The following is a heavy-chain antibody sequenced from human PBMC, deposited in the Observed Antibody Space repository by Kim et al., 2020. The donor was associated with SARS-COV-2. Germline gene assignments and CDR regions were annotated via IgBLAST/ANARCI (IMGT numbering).Heavy chain of an antibody. V-gene: IGHV1-69*01. J-gene: IGHJ4*02. D-gene: IGHD6-19*01. Sequence: YAQKFQGRVTITADESTSTAYMELSSLRSEDTAVYYCAGEDSSGWPEFDYWGQGTLVTVSS. CDR3: AGEDSSGWPEFDY.